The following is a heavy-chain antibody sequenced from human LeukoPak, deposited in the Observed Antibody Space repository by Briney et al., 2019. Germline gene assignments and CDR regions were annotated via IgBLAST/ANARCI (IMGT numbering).Heavy chain of an antibody. Sequence: PGGSLRLSCAASGFTFSTYGMSWVRQAPGKGLEWVSAISGSGGSTYYADSVKGRVTISRDNSKNTLYLQMNSLRAEDTAVYYCARELLSERWLQSRAFDIWGQGTMVTVSS. V-gene: IGHV3-23*01. J-gene: IGHJ3*02. CDR2: ISGSGGST. CDR3: ARELLSERWLQSRAFDI. D-gene: IGHD5-24*01. CDR1: GFTFSTYG.